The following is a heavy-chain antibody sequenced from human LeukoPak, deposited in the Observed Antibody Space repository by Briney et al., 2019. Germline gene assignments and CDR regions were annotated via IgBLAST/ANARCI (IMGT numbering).Heavy chain of an antibody. D-gene: IGHD6-13*01. CDR3: AKDRIEYSSSWYLFDY. CDR2: ISYDGSNK. Sequence: GRSLRLSCAASGFTFSSFGMHWVRQAPGKGLEWVAVISYDGSNKYYADSVKGRFSISRDNSKNTLYLQMNSLRAEDTAVYYCAKDRIEYSSSWYLFDYWGQGTLVTVSS. V-gene: IGHV3-30*18. J-gene: IGHJ4*02. CDR1: GFTFSSFG.